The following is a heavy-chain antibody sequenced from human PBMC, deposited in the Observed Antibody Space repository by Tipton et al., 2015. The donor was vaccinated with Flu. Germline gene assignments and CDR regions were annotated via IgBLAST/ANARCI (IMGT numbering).Heavy chain of an antibody. CDR3: ARGVLTGYHHYFDY. V-gene: IGHV4-39*07. D-gene: IGHD3-9*01. CDR1: GGSISYYY. Sequence: TLSLTCTVSGGSISYYYWGWIRQPPGKGLEWIGSIYYSGSTYYNPSLKSRVTISVDTSKNQFSLKLSSVTAADTAVYYCARGVLTGYHHYFDYWGQGTLVTVSS. J-gene: IGHJ4*02. CDR2: IYYSGST.